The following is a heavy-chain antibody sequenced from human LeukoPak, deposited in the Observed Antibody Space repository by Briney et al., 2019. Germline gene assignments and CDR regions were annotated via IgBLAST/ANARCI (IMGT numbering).Heavy chain of an antibody. CDR2: IIPIFGTA. CDR1: GGTFISYA. CDR3: ARVLSDNVAAACPAHSYYFDY. J-gene: IGHJ4*02. V-gene: IGHV1-69*05. D-gene: IGHD6-13*01. Sequence: ASVKVSCKASGGTFISYAISWVGQAPGQGLEGMGGIIPIFGTANYAQTFQGRVTITTDESTSTAYMELRSLRSEDTAVYYCARVLSDNVAAACPAHSYYFDYWGQGTLVTVSS.